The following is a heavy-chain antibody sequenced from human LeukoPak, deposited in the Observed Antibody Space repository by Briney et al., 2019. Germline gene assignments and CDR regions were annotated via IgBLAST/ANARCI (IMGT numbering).Heavy chain of an antibody. D-gene: IGHD1-7*01. CDR2: SYYSGST. CDR1: GVSISNYY. CDR3: ARERGTGTTEGPYFDY. Sequence: ASETLSLTCSVSGVSISNYYWSWIRQPPGKGLEWIGYSYYSGSTNYNPSLKSRVTISVDTSKNQFSLKLSSVTAADTAVYYCARERGTGTTEGPYFDYWGQGTLVTVSS. J-gene: IGHJ4*02. V-gene: IGHV4-59*01.